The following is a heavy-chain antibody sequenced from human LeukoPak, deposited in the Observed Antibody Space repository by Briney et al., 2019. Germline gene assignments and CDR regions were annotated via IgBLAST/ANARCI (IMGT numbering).Heavy chain of an antibody. V-gene: IGHV4-4*07. CDR3: ATQSLLFGVGFVFDY. Sequence: SETLSLTCTVSGGSISSYYWSWIRQPAGKGLEWIGRIYTSGSTNYNPSLKSRVTMSVDTSKNQFSLKLSSVTAADTAVYYCATQSLLFGVGFVFDYWGQGTLVTVSS. CDR1: GGSISSYY. J-gene: IGHJ4*02. CDR2: IYTSGST. D-gene: IGHD3-3*01.